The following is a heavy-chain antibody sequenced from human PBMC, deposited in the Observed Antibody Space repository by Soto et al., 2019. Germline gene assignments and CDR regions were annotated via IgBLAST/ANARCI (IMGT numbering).Heavy chain of an antibody. D-gene: IGHD2-15*01. J-gene: IGHJ6*04. CDR1: GYTFSRSG. Sequence: QVQLVQSGAEVKKPGASVKVSCKASGYTFSRSGISWVRQAPGQGLEWMGWINGYNGNTNYTQKMQGRITMTTDTPTRTGCMELMSLRSDDTAVYYGARMVDVPYYYYGMDVWGKGTTVIVSS. V-gene: IGHV1-18*01. CDR2: INGYNGNT. CDR3: ARMVDVPYYYYGMDV.